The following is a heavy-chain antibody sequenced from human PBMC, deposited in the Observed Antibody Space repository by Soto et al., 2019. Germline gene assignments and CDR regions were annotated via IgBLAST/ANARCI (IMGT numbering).Heavy chain of an antibody. V-gene: IGHV3-66*04. CDR1: GFTVSSNY. CDR2: IYSGGST. J-gene: IGHJ5*01. Sequence: EVQLVESGGGLVQPGGSLRLSCAASGFTVSSNYMSWVRQAPGKGLEWVSVIYSGGSTYYADSVKGRFTISRDNSKNTRYRQMNSLRAEDTAVYYCARLIGVWLPFESWGQGNLGTVS. D-gene: IGHD3-9*01. CDR3: ARLIGVWLPFES.